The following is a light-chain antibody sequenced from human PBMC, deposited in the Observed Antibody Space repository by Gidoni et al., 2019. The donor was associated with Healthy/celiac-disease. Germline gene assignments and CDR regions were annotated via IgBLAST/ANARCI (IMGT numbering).Light chain of an antibody. Sequence: SVLTPPPSVTGAPGQRVTLSCTVSSSNNEAGYDLPWYQQLPVTAPTLLIYGTSNRPSWVPDRFSGSKAGTSASLPRTGLQAEDEADEYCQSYDSSLSGSVFGGGTKLTVL. CDR1: SSNNEAGYD. V-gene: IGLV1-40*01. J-gene: IGLJ2*01. CDR3: QSYDSSLSGSV. CDR2: GTS.